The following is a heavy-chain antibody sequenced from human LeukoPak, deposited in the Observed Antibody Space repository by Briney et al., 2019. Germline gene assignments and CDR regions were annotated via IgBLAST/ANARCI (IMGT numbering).Heavy chain of an antibody. CDR1: GFTFSTYE. J-gene: IGHJ4*02. V-gene: IGHV3-48*03. Sequence: GGPLRLSCAASGFTFSTYEMNWVRQAPGKGLEWVSYISSSGRTTYYADSVKGRFTISRDNAKNSLYLQMNSLRAEDTAVYCCARGGYGSSWGQGTLVTVSS. CDR2: ISSSGRTT. CDR3: ARGGYGSS. D-gene: IGHD5-18*01.